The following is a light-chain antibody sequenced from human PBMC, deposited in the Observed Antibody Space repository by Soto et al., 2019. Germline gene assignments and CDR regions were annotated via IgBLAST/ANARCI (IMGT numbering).Light chain of an antibody. CDR3: MQALQTPRT. J-gene: IGKJ1*01. V-gene: IGKV2-28*01. CDR1: HSLLHSNGNTF. Sequence: EIVMTQSPLSLTVTPGEPASISCKSTHSLLHSNGNTFLDWYMQKPGQSPQLLIYLGSRRAPGAPDRVSGSGSGTDFTLRISTVEADDAGIYYCMQALQTPRTFGQGTKLEI. CDR2: LGS.